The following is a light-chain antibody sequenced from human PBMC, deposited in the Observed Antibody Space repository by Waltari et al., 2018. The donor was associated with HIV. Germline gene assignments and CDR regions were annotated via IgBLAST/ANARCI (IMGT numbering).Light chain of an antibody. Sequence: QSVMTQPPSASGVPGQRVTISCSGSNSHSGSYNVNWYQQLPGRAPTLLIYSSDQRPSGVPDRFSGSKSGTSASLAISGVQPEDEADYYCAAWEDSLDGPWVFGGGTKLTVL. J-gene: IGLJ3*02. CDR2: SSD. V-gene: IGLV1-44*01. CDR3: AAWEDSLDGPWV. CDR1: NSHSGSYN.